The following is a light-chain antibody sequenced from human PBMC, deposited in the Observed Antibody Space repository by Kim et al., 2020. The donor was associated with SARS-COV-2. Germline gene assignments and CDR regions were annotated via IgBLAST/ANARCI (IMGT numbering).Light chain of an antibody. CDR2: QDT. J-gene: IGLJ2*01. Sequence: SYELTQPPSVSVSPGQTATIPCSGDSLGNKYACWYQQKPGQSPVLVLYQDTKRPSGIPERFSGSNSGNTATLTISGTQAMDEADYYCQAWDTTTVVFGGGTQLTVL. CDR1: SLGNKY. CDR3: QAWDTTTVV. V-gene: IGLV3-1*01.